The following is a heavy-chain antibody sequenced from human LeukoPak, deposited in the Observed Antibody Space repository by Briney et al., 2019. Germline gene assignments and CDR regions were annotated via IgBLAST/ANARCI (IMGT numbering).Heavy chain of an antibody. CDR1: GYTFTGYY. J-gene: IGHJ4*02. CDR3: ARGKYSSGWYAFDY. V-gene: IGHV1-2*02. D-gene: IGHD6-19*01. Sequence: ASVKVSCKASGYTFTGYYMHWVRQAPGQGLEWMGWINPNSGGTNYAQKFQGRVTMTRDTSISTAYMELSRLRSDDTAVYYYARGKYSSGWYAFDYWGQGTLVTVSS. CDR2: INPNSGGT.